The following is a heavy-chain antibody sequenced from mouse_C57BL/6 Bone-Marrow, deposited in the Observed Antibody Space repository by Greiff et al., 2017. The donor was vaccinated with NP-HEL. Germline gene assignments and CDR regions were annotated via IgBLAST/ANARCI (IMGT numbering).Heavy chain of an antibody. Sequence: QVQLKQPGAELVKPGASVKLSCKASGYTFTSYWMHWVKQRPGQGLEWIGMIHPNSGSTNYNEKFKSKATLTVDKSSSTAYMQLSSLTSEDSAVYYCARRGLITTVSYFDYWGQGTTLTVSS. V-gene: IGHV1-64*01. CDR2: IHPNSGST. D-gene: IGHD1-1*01. CDR1: GYTFTSYW. J-gene: IGHJ2*01. CDR3: ARRGLITTVSYFDY.